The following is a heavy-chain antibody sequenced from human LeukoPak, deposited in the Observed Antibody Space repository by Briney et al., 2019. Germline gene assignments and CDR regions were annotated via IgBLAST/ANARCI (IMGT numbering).Heavy chain of an antibody. CDR2: INPNSGGT. Sequence: GASVKVSCTASGYTFTGYYMHWVRQAPGQGLEWMGRINPNSGGTNYAHKFQGRVNMTRHTSISTAYMELSRLRSDDTAVYYCARAHIAAAGTMFDYWGQGTLVSVSS. V-gene: IGHV1-2*06. CDR1: GYTFTGYY. CDR3: ARAHIAAAGTMFDY. D-gene: IGHD6-13*01. J-gene: IGHJ4*02.